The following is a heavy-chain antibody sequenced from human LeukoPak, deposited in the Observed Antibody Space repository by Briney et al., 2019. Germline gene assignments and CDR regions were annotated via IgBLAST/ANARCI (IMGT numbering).Heavy chain of an antibody. J-gene: IGHJ6*02. CDR1: GFTFSSYW. Sequence: GGSLRLSCAASGFTFSSYWMHWVRQAPGKGLEWVSSISSSSSYIYYADSVKGRFTISRDNAKNSLYLQMNSLRAEDTAVYYCARDNRLLHNYYCYYGMDVWGQGTTVTVSS. CDR2: ISSSSSYI. CDR3: ARDNRLLHNYYCYYGMDV. V-gene: IGHV3-21*01. D-gene: IGHD2-21*02.